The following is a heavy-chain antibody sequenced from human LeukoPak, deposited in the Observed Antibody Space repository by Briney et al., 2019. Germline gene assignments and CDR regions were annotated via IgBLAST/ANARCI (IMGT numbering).Heavy chain of an antibody. CDR2: IRNKVNSYST. D-gene: IGHD3-9*01. Sequence: PGGSLRLSCAASGFTFSDHYMDWVRQAPGKGLEWVGRIRNKVNSYSTEYAASVKGRFTISRDDSKNSLYLQMNSLKTEDTAVYYCARVRYYLDYWGQGTLDTVSS. J-gene: IGHJ4*02. V-gene: IGHV3-72*01. CDR3: ARVRYYLDY. CDR1: GFTFSDHY.